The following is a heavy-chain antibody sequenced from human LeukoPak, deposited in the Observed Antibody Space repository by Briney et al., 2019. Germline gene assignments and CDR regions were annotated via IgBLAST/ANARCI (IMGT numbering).Heavy chain of an antibody. J-gene: IGHJ4*02. CDR2: IIPILGIA. V-gene: IGHV1-69*04. D-gene: IGHD3-22*01. CDR3: ARVLIYYDSSGALGY. Sequence: XFSXXXXSWVRQAPGQGLEWMGRIIPILGIANYAQKFQGRVTITADKSTSTAYMELSSLRSEDTAVYYCARVLIYYDSSGALGYWGQGTLVTVSS. CDR1: XFSXXX.